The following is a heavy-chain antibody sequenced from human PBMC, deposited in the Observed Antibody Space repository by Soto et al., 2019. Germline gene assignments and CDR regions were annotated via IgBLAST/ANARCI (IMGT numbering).Heavy chain of an antibody. CDR1: GCSISSGGYY. CDR2: IYYSGST. J-gene: IGHJ6*02. V-gene: IGHV4-31*02. Sequence: LSLTCTVSGCSISSGGYYWSWIRQHPGKVLEWIGYIYYSGSTYYNPSLKSRVTISVDTSKNQFSLELSSVTAADTAVYYCARESPPDYYDILTGFYYYGMDVWGQGTTVTVSS. CDR3: ARESPPDYYDILTGFYYYGMDV. D-gene: IGHD3-9*01.